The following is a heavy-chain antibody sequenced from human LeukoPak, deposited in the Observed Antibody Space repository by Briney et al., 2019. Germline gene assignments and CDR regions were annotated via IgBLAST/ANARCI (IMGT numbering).Heavy chain of an antibody. CDR1: GYTFSNDV. V-gene: IGHV3-23*01. CDR2: ITSGGST. D-gene: IGHD2-15*01. J-gene: IGHJ4*02. Sequence: GGSLRLSCAASGYTFSNDVMRWVRQAPGKGLEWVSSITSGGSTYYADSVKGRFTISRDNSENTLYLQMNSLRAEDTAVYYCARPVTATDRFYFFDSWGQGTLVTVSS. CDR3: ARPVTATDRFYFFDS.